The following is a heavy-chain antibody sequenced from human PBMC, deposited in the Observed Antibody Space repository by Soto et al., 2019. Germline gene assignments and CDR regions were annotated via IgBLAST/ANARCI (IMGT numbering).Heavy chain of an antibody. V-gene: IGHV3-23*01. Sequence: GGCLRLSCAASGFTFSNFAMSWVRQAPGKGLQWVSTINESGGRTYYADSVKGRFTISRDNSKNTLYLQLNSLRAEDTAIYYCAKGYIGSYYGAFDYWGKGPLVTVSS. CDR3: AKGYIGSYYGAFDY. J-gene: IGHJ4*02. CDR1: GFTFSNFA. D-gene: IGHD1-26*01. CDR2: INESGGRT.